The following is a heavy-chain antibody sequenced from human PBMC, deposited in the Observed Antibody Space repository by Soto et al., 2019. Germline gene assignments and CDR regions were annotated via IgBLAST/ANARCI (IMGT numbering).Heavy chain of an antibody. CDR2: FYSSGNS. CDR1: GGSISSGYYY. Sequence: ASVTLSLTCSVSGGSISSGYYYRSWIRHPPGKGLQCIGNFYSSGNSYYNPSLQRRHTISRDTSTNRCSLKVGSVTAADTAVYYCASSSLYGMVVWGQGTTVTVSS. CDR3: ASSSLYGMVV. J-gene: IGHJ6*01. V-gene: IGHV4-30-4*01.